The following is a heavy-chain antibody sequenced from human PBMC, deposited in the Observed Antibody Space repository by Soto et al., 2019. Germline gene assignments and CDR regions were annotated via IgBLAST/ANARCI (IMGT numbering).Heavy chain of an antibody. J-gene: IGHJ6*02. V-gene: IGHV3-30*18. D-gene: IGHD6-19*01. Sequence: QVQLVESGGGVVQPGRSLRLSCAASGFTFSSMHWVRQAPGKGLEWVAIISYDGNNKYYLDSVKGRFTISRDNSKNTLYLQMNSLRDEDTAVYYCTKDGVAGYGMDVWGQGTTVTVSS. CDR3: TKDGVAGYGMDV. CDR1: GFTFSS. CDR2: ISYDGNNK.